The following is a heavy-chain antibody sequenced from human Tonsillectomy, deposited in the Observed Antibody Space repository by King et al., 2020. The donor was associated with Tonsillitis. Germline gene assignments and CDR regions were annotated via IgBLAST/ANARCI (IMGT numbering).Heavy chain of an antibody. J-gene: IGHJ4*02. CDR3: ARDTRGTHFDY. D-gene: IGHD1-1*01. CDR2: IWYDGSNK. V-gene: IGHV3-33*01. Sequence: VQLVESGGGVVQPGRSLRLSCAASGFTFSSYGMHWVRQAPGKGLEWVAVIWYDGSNKYYADSVKGRFTISRDNSKKTVYLQMNSLRAEDTAVYYCARDTRGTHFDYWGQGTLVTVSS. CDR1: GFTFSSYG.